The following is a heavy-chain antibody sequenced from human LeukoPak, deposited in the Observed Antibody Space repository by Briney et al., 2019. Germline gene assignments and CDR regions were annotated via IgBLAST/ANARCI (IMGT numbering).Heavy chain of an antibody. V-gene: IGHV3-49*04. J-gene: IGHJ4*02. Sequence: GGSLRLSCTASGFTFGDYAMSWVRQAPGKGLEWVGFIRSKAYGGTTEYAASVKGRFTISRDDSKSIAYLQMNSLKTEDTAVYYCTRSYSYGYYFDYWGQGTLVTVS. D-gene: IGHD5-18*01. CDR3: TRSYSYGYYFDY. CDR1: GFTFGDYA. CDR2: IRSKAYGGTT.